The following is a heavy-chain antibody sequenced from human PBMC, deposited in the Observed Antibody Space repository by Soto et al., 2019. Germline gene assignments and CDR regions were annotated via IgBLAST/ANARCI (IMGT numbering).Heavy chain of an antibody. Sequence: AETLSLTCAVSGGSINSSSYFWGWVRQPPGKGLEWIGSIYYSGSTYYNPSLRSRVTISVDTSKNQFSLKLSSVTAADTAVFYCSRHYSSGSRNWFDPWGQGTLVTVSS. J-gene: IGHJ5*02. D-gene: IGHD6-19*01. CDR3: SRHYSSGSRNWFDP. V-gene: IGHV4-39*01. CDR2: IYYSGST. CDR1: GGSINSSSYF.